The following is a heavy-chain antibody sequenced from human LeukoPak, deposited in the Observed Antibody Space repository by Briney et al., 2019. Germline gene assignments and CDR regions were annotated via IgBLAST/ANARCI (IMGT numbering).Heavy chain of an antibody. CDR3: ARHPKSGITMVRGVIPNWFDP. V-gene: IGHV4-39*01. CDR1: GGSISSSSYY. J-gene: IGHJ5*02. Sequence: SETLSLTCTVSGGSISSSSYYWGWIRQPPGKGLEWIGSIHYSGSTYYNPSLKSRVTISVDTSKNQFSLKLSSVTAADTAVYYCARHPKSGITMVRGVIPNWFDPWGQGTLVTVSS. CDR2: IHYSGST. D-gene: IGHD3-10*01.